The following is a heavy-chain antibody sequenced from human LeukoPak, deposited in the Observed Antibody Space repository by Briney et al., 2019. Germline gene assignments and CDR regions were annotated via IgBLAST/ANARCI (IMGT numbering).Heavy chain of an antibody. V-gene: IGHV3-74*01. Sequence: PGGSLRLSCAASGFTLSAYRMFWVRQAPGKGLVWVSGVNTDGSSTNYADSVKGRFTISRDNAKNTLYLQMNSLRADDTAAYYCAKLLNDYGDYYFDSWGQGTLVTVSS. CDR1: GFTLSAYR. CDR3: AKLLNDYGDYYFDS. D-gene: IGHD4-17*01. CDR2: VNTDGSST. J-gene: IGHJ4*02.